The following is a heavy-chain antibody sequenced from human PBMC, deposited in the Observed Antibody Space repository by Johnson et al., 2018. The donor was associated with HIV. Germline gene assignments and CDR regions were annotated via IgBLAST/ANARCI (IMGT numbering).Heavy chain of an antibody. CDR3: ARGVKQQLSVVDAFDI. Sequence: QVQLVESGGGVVKPGRSRRLSCAAYGFTLSDYYMSWIRQAPGKGLEWVSDISSSGSTIYCTDSVKGRFAMSREHSKNSLYLQMNSLRAEDTAVYFCARGVKQQLSVVDAFDIWGQGTMVIVSS. V-gene: IGHV3-11*04. J-gene: IGHJ3*02. CDR2: ISSSGSTI. CDR1: GFTLSDYY. D-gene: IGHD1-1*01.